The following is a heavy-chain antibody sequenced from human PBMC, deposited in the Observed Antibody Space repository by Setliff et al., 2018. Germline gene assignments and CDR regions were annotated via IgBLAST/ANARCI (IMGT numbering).Heavy chain of an antibody. D-gene: IGHD4-17*01. CDR3: ARSDYGDYFAWDSYGMDV. Sequence: GESLTISCKGSGYSFTSYWIAWVRQMPGKGLEWMGIIYPGDSDTRYSPSFQGQVTISADRPTRTAYLQWSSLKASDTAFYCCARSDYGDYFAWDSYGMDVWGQGTTVTVSS. CDR2: IYPGDSDT. CDR1: GYSFTSYW. V-gene: IGHV5-51*01. J-gene: IGHJ6*02.